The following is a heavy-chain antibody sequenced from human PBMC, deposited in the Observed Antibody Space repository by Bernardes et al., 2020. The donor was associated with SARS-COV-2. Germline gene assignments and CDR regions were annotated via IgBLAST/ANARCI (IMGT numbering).Heavy chain of an antibody. CDR3: VGSSCGVDCYSGGLRSWDYGMDV. Sequence: WASLALTCTVSGGSIRSSTYYWGWLRQPTGKGLEWIGSFYATGTTYYNPSLQSRVTKSLDKSKNQFSLRLSSVTAADTAVYYCVGSSCGVDCYSGGLRSWDYGMDVWGQGTTVTVSS. CDR2: FYATGTT. V-gene: IGHV4-39*01. D-gene: IGHD2-21*02. J-gene: IGHJ6*02. CDR1: GGSIRSSTYY.